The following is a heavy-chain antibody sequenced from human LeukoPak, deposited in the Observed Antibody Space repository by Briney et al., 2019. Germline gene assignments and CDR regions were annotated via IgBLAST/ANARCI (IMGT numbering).Heavy chain of an antibody. CDR3: ARVSSARNGFDY. D-gene: IGHD1-14*01. J-gene: IGHJ4*02. CDR2: IYYSGST. V-gene: IGHV4-31*03. CDR1: GGSLSSGGYY. Sequence: SETLSLTCTVSGGSLSSGGYYWSWLRQYPGMGLEWIGSIYYSGSTYYTPSLRSRVNISVDTSKSQFALNLTSVTAADTAVYYCARVSSARNGFDYWGQGTLVTVSS.